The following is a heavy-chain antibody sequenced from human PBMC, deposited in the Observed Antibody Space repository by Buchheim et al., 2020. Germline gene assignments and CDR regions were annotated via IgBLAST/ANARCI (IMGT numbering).Heavy chain of an antibody. Sequence: EVQLLESGGGLVQPGGSLRLSCAASGFNFAIYGMTWVRQAPGKGLEWVSSITASGASTYYADSVKGRFTISTDNSKNTLFLKMHRLKAKDAAKYYCEKNPVPGGWQYYAMDFWGQG. D-gene: IGHD2-15*01. J-gene: IGHJ6*02. CDR3: EKNPVPGGWQYYAMDF. CDR1: GFNFAIYG. CDR2: ITASGAST. V-gene: IGHV3-23*01.